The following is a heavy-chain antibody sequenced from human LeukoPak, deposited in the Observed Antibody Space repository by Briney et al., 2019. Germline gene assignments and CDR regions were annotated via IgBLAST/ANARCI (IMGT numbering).Heavy chain of an antibody. V-gene: IGHV4-38-2*02. Sequence: SETLSLTCTVSGYSISSGYYWGWIRQPPGKGLEWIGSIYHSGSTYYNPSPKSRVTISVDTSKNQFSLKLSSVTAADTAVYYCARVGYSGYDSNIDYWGQGTLVTVSS. CDR1: GYSISSGYY. D-gene: IGHD5-12*01. CDR2: IYHSGST. CDR3: ARVGYSGYDSNIDY. J-gene: IGHJ4*02.